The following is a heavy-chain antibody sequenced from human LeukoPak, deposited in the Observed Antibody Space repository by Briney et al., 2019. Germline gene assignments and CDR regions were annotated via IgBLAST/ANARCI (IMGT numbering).Heavy chain of an antibody. D-gene: IGHD4-23*01. Sequence: HGGSLRLSCAASGFTVSSNYMSWVRQAPGKGLEWVSVIYSGGSTYYADSVKGRFTISRDNSKNTLYLQMNSLRAEDTAVYYCARGTEGNPYLHGDYWGQGTLVTVSS. V-gene: IGHV3-66*01. CDR1: GFTVSSNY. CDR2: IYSGGST. CDR3: ARGTEGNPYLHGDY. J-gene: IGHJ4*02.